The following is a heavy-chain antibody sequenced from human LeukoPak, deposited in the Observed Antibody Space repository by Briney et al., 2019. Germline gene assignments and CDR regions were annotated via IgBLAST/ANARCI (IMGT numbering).Heavy chain of an antibody. V-gene: IGHV1-69*05. D-gene: IGHD3-10*01. Sequence: GSSVKVSCKASGGTFSSYAISWVRQAPGQGLEWMGRIIPIFGTANYAQKFQGRVTITTDESTSTAYMELSSLRSEDTAVYYCARGHYYGSGSYYNPYYYMDVWGKGTTVTISS. J-gene: IGHJ6*03. CDR2: IIPIFGTA. CDR3: ARGHYYGSGSYYNPYYYMDV. CDR1: GGTFSSYA.